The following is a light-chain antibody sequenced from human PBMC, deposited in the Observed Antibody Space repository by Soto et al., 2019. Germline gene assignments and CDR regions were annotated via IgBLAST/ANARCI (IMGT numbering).Light chain of an antibody. CDR3: SSYTSSSSLV. V-gene: IGLV2-14*01. CDR1: SSDVGGYNY. Sequence: QSALTQPASVSGSPGQSITFSCTGTSSDVGGYNYVSWYQQHPGKVPKLMIYDVSNRPSGVSNRFSASKSGNTASLTISGLQAEDEADYYCSSYTSSSSLVFGGGTKLTVL. J-gene: IGLJ2*01. CDR2: DVS.